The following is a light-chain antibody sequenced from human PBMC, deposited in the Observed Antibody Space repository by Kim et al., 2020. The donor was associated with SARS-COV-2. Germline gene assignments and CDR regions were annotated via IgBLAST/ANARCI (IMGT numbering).Light chain of an antibody. CDR1: KLGDTS. CDR2: QDT. V-gene: IGLV3-1*01. CDR3: QEWDSWTLV. J-gene: IGLJ2*01. Sequence: VSPGPSASISCCRDKLGDTSASWYQKKAGQSPVLVIYQDTKRPSGIPERFSGSKSGNTATLTISGTQAMDEADYYCQEWDSWTLVFGGGTQLTVL.